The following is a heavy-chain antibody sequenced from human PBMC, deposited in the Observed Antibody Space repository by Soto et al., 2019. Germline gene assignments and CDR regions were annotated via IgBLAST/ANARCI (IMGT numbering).Heavy chain of an antibody. CDR1: GFTFSSYA. CDR3: ATGSGSYYNVGWFDP. V-gene: IGHV3-23*01. Sequence: GGSLRLSCAASGFTFSSYAMSWVRQAPGKGLEWVSAISGSGGSTYYADSVKGRFTISRDNSKNTLYLQMNSLRAEDTAVYYCATGSGSYYNVGWFDPWGQGTLVTVSS. CDR2: ISGSGGST. D-gene: IGHD3-10*01. J-gene: IGHJ5*02.